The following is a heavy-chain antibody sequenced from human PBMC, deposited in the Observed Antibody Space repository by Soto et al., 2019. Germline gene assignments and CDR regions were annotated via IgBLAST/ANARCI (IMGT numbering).Heavy chain of an antibody. V-gene: IGHV4-31*03. CDR2: IYYSGST. CDR3: ARVLSISTSSSFDY. Sequence: SETLSLTCTVSCGSISSGGYYWSWIRQHPGKGLEWIGYIYYSGSTYYNPSLKSRVTISVDTSKNQFSLKLSSVTAADTAVYYCARVLSISTSSSFDYWGQGTLVTVSS. J-gene: IGHJ4*02. CDR1: CGSISSGGYY. D-gene: IGHD2-2*01.